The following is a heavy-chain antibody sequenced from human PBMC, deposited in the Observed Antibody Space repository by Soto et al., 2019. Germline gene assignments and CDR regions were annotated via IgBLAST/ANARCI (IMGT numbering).Heavy chain of an antibody. J-gene: IGHJ4*02. CDR1: GYTFTSYG. D-gene: IGHD4-4*01. Sequence: QVQLVQSGAEVKKPGASVKVSCKASGYTFTSYGISWVRQAPGQGLEWMGWISAYNGNTNYAQKLQGRVTMTTDTATSTANMELRSLRSADTAVYYCARPSKVIPPSFDYWGQGPLVTVSS. V-gene: IGHV1-18*01. CDR2: ISAYNGNT. CDR3: ARPSKVIPPSFDY.